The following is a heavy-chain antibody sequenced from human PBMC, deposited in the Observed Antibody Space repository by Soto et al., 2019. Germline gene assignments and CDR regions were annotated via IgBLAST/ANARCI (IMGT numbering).Heavy chain of an antibody. D-gene: IGHD3-16*01. V-gene: IGHV4-59*01. J-gene: IGHJ4*02. Sequence: PSETLSLTCTVSGDSISTYYWTWIRQPPGKGLEWIGYIYNSATTKYNPSLKSRVTISVDTSKNQFSLKLSSVTTADTAVYYCARGRFDFIWGTPAPYLDYWGQGALVTVS. CDR1: GDSISTYY. CDR3: ARGRFDFIWGTPAPYLDY. CDR2: IYNSATT.